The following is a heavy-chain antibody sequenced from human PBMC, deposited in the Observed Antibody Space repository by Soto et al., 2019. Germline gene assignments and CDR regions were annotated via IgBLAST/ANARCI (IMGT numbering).Heavy chain of an antibody. CDR3: VGDGNNWNDFDY. CDR2: IKRDGSET. D-gene: IGHD1-20*01. Sequence: EVQLVESGGGLVQPGGSLRLSCAAPTFIFSTYWMTWVRQAPGKGLEWVANIKRDGSETHYADSVKGRFTISRDNAKNSLYLQMNSLRVEDTAVYYGVGDGNNWNDFDYWGQGTLVTVSS. J-gene: IGHJ4*02. CDR1: TFIFSTYW. V-gene: IGHV3-7*01.